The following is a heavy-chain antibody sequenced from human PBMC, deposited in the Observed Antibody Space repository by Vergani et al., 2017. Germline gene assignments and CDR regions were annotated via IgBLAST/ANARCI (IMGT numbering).Heavy chain of an antibody. CDR2: IYYSGST. Sequence: QVQLQESGPGLVKPSQTLSLTCTVSGGSISSGDYYWSWIRQPPGKGLEWIGYIYYSGSTYYNPSLKSRVTISVDTSKNQFSLKLSSVTAADTAVYYCARVRQDDSSGYYYYYGMVVWGQGTTVTVSS. CDR1: GGSISSGDYY. J-gene: IGHJ6*02. CDR3: ARVRQDDSSGYYYYYGMVV. D-gene: IGHD3-22*01. V-gene: IGHV4-30-4*01.